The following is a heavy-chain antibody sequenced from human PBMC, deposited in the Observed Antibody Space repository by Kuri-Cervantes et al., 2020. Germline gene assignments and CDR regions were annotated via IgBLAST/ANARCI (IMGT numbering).Heavy chain of an antibody. D-gene: IGHD3-10*01. CDR2: ISGGSSFM. V-gene: IGHV3-21*01. CDR3: ARDQGRELSPLDC. CDR1: GFSFSDYN. Sequence: GGSLRLSCAASGFSFSDYNMNWVRQAPGRGLEWVSSISGGSSFMDYADSVKGRSTVSRDNAKESLYLQMNSLRDEDTAVYYCARDQGRELSPLDCWGQGTLVTVSS. J-gene: IGHJ4*02.